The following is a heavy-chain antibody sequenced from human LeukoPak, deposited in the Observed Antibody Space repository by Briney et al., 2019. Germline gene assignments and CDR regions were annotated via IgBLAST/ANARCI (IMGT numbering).Heavy chain of an antibody. D-gene: IGHD2-2*01. CDR2: ISYDGSNK. CDR1: GFTFSSYA. CDR3: GRASSRYCSSTSCYGCDY. Sequence: GGSLRLSCAASGFTFSSYAMHWVRQAPGKGLEWVAVISYDGSNKYYADSVKGRSTISRDNSKNTLYLQMNSLRAEDTAVYYCGRASSRYCSSTSCYGCDYWGQGTLVTVSS. V-gene: IGHV3-30*04. J-gene: IGHJ4*02.